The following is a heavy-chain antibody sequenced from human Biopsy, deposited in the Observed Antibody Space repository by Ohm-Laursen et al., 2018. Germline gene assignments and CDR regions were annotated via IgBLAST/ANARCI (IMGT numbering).Heavy chain of an antibody. CDR1: GGSTNDYF. CDR3: ARTPGKAVAGRFLDL. V-gene: IGHV4-4*07. CDR2: IYSSGGS. J-gene: IGHJ2*01. D-gene: IGHD6-19*01. Sequence: PGTLSLTCLVSGGSTNDYFWSWIRQPAGETLEWIGRIYSSGGSSYNPSPKSRISMSMDTSNNQFSLTLTSVTAADTAVYYCARTPGKAVAGRFLDLWGRGTLVTVSS.